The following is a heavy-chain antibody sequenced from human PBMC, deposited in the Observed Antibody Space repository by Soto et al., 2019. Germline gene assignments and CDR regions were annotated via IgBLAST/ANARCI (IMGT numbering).Heavy chain of an antibody. J-gene: IGHJ4*02. D-gene: IGHD4-17*01. V-gene: IGHV4-59*01. CDR3: ARGTYGDSLGY. Sequence: QVQLQESGPGLVKPSETLSLTCTVSGGSISSYYWSWIRQPPGKGLEWIGYIYYSGSTNYNPSLKSRVTISVDPSKNQFSLKLSSVTAADTAVYYCARGTYGDSLGYWGQGTLVTVSS. CDR1: GGSISSYY. CDR2: IYYSGST.